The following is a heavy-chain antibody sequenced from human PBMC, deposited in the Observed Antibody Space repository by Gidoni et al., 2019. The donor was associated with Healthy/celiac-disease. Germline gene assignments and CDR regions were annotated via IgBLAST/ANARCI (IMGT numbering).Heavy chain of an antibody. D-gene: IGHD4-17*01. V-gene: IGHV4-31*03. Sequence: QVQLQESGPGLVKPSQTLSLTCTVSGGSISSGGYYWSWIRQHPGKGLEWIGYIYYSGSTYYNPYLKSRVTISVDTSKNQFSLQLSSLTAADPAVYYCGRDDGGSNGRNWFDPWGHGTLVTVSS. CDR1: GGSISSGGYY. J-gene: IGHJ5*02. CDR2: IYYSGST. CDR3: GRDDGGSNGRNWFDP.